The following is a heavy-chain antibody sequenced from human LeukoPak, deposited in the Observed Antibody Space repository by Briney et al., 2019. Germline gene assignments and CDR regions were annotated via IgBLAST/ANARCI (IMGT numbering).Heavy chain of an antibody. CDR3: ARSAIVLMVYGAFDY. V-gene: IGHV3-30*04. CDR2: TSYDGSNK. Sequence: GGSLRLSCAASGFTFSSYAMHWVRQAPGKGLEWVAVTSYDGSNKYYADSVKGRFTISRDNSKNTLYLQMNSLRAEDTAVYYCARSAIVLMVYGAFDYWGQGTLVTVSS. CDR1: GFTFSSYA. J-gene: IGHJ4*02. D-gene: IGHD2-8*01.